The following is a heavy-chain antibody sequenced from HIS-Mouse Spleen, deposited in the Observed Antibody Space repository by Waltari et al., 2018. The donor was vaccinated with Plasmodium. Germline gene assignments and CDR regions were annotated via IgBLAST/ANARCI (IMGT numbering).Heavy chain of an antibody. D-gene: IGHD3-10*01. V-gene: IGHV4-38-2*02. CDR1: GYSISSGYY. CDR2: IYHSGST. J-gene: IGHJ6*02. CDR3: ARVDYGSGDYYYYYGMDV. Sequence: QVQLQESGPGLVKPSETLSLTCTVSGYSISSGYYWGWIRQTPGKGLEWIGIIYHSGSTYYNPSLKSRVTISVDTSKNQFSLKLSSVTAADTAVYYCARVDYGSGDYYYYYGMDVWGQGTTVTVSS.